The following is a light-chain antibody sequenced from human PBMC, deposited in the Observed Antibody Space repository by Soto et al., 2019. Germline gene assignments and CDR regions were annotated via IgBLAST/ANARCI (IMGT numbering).Light chain of an antibody. V-gene: IGKV1-33*01. J-gene: IGKJ5*01. Sequence: DIQMTQSPSSLSASVGDRVTITCQASQDITKHLSWTQQKPGRAPQLLIYDASNLETGVPSRFSGGGSGTDFTFTITSLQPEDVAIYYCQQYDDLPITFGQGTRLEIK. CDR3: QQYDDLPIT. CDR1: QDITKH. CDR2: DAS.